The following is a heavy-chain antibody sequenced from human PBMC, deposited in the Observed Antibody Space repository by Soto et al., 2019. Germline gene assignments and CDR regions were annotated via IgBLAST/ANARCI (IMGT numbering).Heavy chain of an antibody. J-gene: IGHJ3*02. CDR2: MNPNSGNT. D-gene: IGHD4-17*01. V-gene: IGHV1-8*02. Sequence: ASVKVSCKASGYTFTGYYMHWVRQAPGQGLEWMGWMNPNSGNTGYAQKFQGRVTMTRNTSISTAYMELSSLRSEDTAVYYCARIGDSPDIWGQGTMVTVSS. CDR1: GYTFTGYY. CDR3: ARIGDSPDI.